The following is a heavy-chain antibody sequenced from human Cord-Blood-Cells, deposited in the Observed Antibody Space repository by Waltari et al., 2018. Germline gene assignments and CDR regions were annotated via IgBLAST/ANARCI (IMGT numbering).Heavy chain of an antibody. CDR1: GYTFTGYY. D-gene: IGHD7-27*01. CDR3: ASLTGGLYYFDY. V-gene: IGHV1-2*02. J-gene: IGHJ4*02. CDR2: IKPNSGGT. Sequence: QVQLVQSGAEVTQPGASVKVYCKASGYTFTGYYLHWVRQAPGQGLEWMGWIKPNSGGTNYAQKFQGRVTMTRDTSISTAYMELSRLRSDDTAVYYCASLTGGLYYFDYWGQGTLVTVSS.